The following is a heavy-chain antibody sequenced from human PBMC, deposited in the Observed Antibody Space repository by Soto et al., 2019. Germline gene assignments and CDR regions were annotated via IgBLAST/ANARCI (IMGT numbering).Heavy chain of an antibody. J-gene: IGHJ4*02. CDR3: ATQDFRGTTGTT. V-gene: IGHV3-23*01. CDR1: GFTFSSSA. Sequence: EVQLLESGGGLVQPGGSLRLSCAASGFTFSSSAMGWVRQAPGKGLEWLSLINYSGATTYYADSVKGRFTISRDNSKNTLYLQVSSLRAEDTAVYYCATQDFRGTTGTTWGQGTLVTVSS. CDR2: INYSGATT. D-gene: IGHD1-1*01.